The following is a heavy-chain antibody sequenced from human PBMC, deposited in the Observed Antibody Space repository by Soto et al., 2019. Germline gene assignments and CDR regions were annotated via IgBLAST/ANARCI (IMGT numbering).Heavy chain of an antibody. V-gene: IGHV4-4*02. Sequence: QVQLQESGPGLVKPSGTLSLTCAVSGGSISSSNWWSWVRQPPGKGLEWIGEIYHSGSTNYNPSLKSRVTISVDKSKNQCSLKLSSVTAADTAVYYCAREQHRIRKGVAGWFDPWGQGTLVTVSS. CDR1: GGSISSSNW. CDR3: AREQHRIRKGVAGWFDP. D-gene: IGHD6-19*01. CDR2: IYHSGST. J-gene: IGHJ5*02.